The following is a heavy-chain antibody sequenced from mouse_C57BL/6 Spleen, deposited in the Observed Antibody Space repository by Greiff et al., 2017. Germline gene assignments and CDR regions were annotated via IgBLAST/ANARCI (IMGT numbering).Heavy chain of an antibody. V-gene: IGHV1-75*01. CDR2: IFPRSGST. CDR3: EGNYVDCDY. CDR1: GYTFTDYY. D-gene: IGHD2-1*01. J-gene: IGHJ2*01. Sequence: VQLQQSGPELVKPGASVKISCKASGYTFTDYYINWVQQWPGQGLEWIGWIFPRSGSTYYNEKFKGKATLTVDKSSSTAYMWLRSLTSEDSAVDFCEGNYVDCDYWGQGTTLTVSS.